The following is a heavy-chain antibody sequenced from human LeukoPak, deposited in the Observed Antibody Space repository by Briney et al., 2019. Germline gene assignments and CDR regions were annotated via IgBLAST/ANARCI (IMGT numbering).Heavy chain of an antibody. D-gene: IGHD5-12*01. CDR3: ARNRPVRAVDNPHYYNGMDV. J-gene: IGHJ6*04. V-gene: IGHV1-18*01. CDR2: SSAYYGNT. CDR1: GYMISSYG. Sequence: WASVKVSCKASGYMISSYGLSWVRHAPAQGLEWMGWSSAYYGNTRYAQKFQGRVTMTTDTSTRTAYIEMKSLRSDNTAVYNCARNRPVRAVDNPHYYNGMDVWGGRSTVSDCS.